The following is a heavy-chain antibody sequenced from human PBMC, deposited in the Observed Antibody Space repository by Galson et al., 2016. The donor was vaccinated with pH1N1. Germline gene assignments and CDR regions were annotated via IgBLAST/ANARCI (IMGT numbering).Heavy chain of an antibody. Sequence: SLRLSCAASGSTFSVFAMHWVRQAPGEGLEWVAVISSSGDNIFCADSVKGRFTISRDSSKNTLYLQMNNLRPEDTAFYYCARVRSSGYNYAQQFVDWGQGTLVTVSS. CDR3: ARVRSSGYNYAQQFVD. CDR2: ISSSGDNI. J-gene: IGHJ4*02. V-gene: IGHV3-30-3*01. D-gene: IGHD5-18*01. CDR1: GSTFSVFA.